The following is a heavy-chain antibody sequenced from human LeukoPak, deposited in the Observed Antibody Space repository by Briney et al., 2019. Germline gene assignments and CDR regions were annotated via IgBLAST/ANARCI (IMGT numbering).Heavy chain of an antibody. CDR2: IYSDGSA. CDR1: GFTFSSYN. V-gene: IGHV3-53*01. Sequence: GGSQRLSCEASGFTFSSYNMNWVRQAPGKGLEWVSVIYSDGSAYYAESVKGRFTISRDDSKNTLYLQMNSLRAEDTAVYYCASRNYYDSSGYFDAFDIWGQGTLVTVSS. D-gene: IGHD3-22*01. J-gene: IGHJ3*02. CDR3: ASRNYYDSSGYFDAFDI.